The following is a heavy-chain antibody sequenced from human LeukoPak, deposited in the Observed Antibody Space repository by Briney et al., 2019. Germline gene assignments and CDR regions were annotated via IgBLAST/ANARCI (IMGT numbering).Heavy chain of an antibody. J-gene: IGHJ6*03. CDR3: ARDPRDYTKSHTGRYPYYYYMDV. Sequence: ASLKVSCKASGYTFTSNDISWVRQAPGQGLEWMGWISAYNGNKNYAQKLQGRVTMTTDTSTSTAYMELRSLRSDDTAVYYCARDPRDYTKSHTGRYPYYYYMDVWGKGTTVTVSS. D-gene: IGHD2-2*02. CDR1: GYTFTSND. V-gene: IGHV1-18*04. CDR2: ISAYNGNK.